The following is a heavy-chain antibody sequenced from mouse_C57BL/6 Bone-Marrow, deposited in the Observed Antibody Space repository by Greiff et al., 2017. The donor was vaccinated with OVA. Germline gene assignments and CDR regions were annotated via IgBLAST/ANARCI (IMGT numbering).Heavy chain of an antibody. J-gene: IGHJ1*03. V-gene: IGHV1-39*01. Sequence: EVKVVESGPELVKPGASVKISCKASGYSFTDYNMNWVKQSNGKSLEWIGVINPNYGTTSYNQKFKGKATLTVDQSSSTAYMQLNSLTSEDSAVYYCTRTYSNYWYFDVWGTGTTVTVSS. CDR2: INPNYGTT. CDR3: TRTYSNYWYFDV. D-gene: IGHD2-5*01. CDR1: GYSFTDYN.